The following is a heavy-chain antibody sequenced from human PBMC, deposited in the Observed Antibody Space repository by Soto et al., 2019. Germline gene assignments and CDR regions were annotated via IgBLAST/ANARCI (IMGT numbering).Heavy chain of an antibody. CDR3: ARSVKVALWGYRSGWYDFDY. J-gene: IGHJ4*02. CDR1: GGSISSSSYY. D-gene: IGHD6-19*01. Sequence: SETLSLTCTVSGGSISSSSYYWGWIRQPPGKGLEWIGSIYYSGSTYYNPSLKSRVTISVDTSKNQFSLKLSSVTAADTAVYYCARSVKVALWGYRSGWYDFDYWGQGNLVTVSS. CDR2: IYYSGST. V-gene: IGHV4-39*01.